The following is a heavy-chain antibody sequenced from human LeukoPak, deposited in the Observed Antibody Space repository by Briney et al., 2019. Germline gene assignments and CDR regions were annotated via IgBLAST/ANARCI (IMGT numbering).Heavy chain of an antibody. CDR1: GYTFTSYY. Sequence: GASLKFSCKASGYTFTSYYMHWVRQAPGQGLEWMVIINPSGGSTSYAQKFQGRVTMTRDTSTSTVYMELSSLRSEDTAVYYCARAPDYTNWFDPWGQGTLVTVSS. V-gene: IGHV1-46*01. CDR3: ARAPDYTNWFDP. D-gene: IGHD4-11*01. J-gene: IGHJ5*02. CDR2: INPSGGST.